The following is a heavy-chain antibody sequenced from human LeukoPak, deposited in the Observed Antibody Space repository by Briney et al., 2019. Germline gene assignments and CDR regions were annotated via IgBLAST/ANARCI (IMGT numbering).Heavy chain of an antibody. V-gene: IGHV4-4*07. J-gene: IGHJ4*02. CDR1: GASITNYY. Sequence: PSETLSLTCTVSGASITNYYWSWIRQSAGKGLEWIGRIYPSGSTHSNPSLKSRVTMSLGTSKNQFSLGLSSVTAADTAVYYCARVRPNWNDGTFDYWGQGTLVTVSS. CDR2: IYPSGST. CDR3: ARVRPNWNDGTFDY. D-gene: IGHD1-1*01.